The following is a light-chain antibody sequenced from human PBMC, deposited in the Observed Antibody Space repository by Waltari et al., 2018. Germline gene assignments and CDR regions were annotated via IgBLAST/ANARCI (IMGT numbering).Light chain of an antibody. J-gene: IGLJ2*01. CDR1: SSDVGGYNY. Sequence: QSALTQPRSVSGSPGQSVTISCTGTSSDVGGYNYVSWYQQHPGKAPKPMIYDVSKRPSGVPVRFSGSKSGNTASLTISGLQAEDEADYYCCSYAGSYVVFGGGTKLTVL. CDR3: CSYAGSYVV. CDR2: DVS. V-gene: IGLV2-11*01.